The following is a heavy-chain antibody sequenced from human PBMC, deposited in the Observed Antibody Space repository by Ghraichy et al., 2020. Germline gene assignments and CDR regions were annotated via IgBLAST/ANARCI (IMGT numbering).Heavy chain of an antibody. CDR2: INAGNGNT. J-gene: IGHJ4*02. D-gene: IGHD2-2*01. CDR1: GYTFTSYA. CDR3: ARGNCTSSSCYAPDF. Sequence: ASVKVSCKTSGYTFTSYAMHWVRQAPGQRLEWMGWINAGNGNTKYSEEFQGRVTITRDTSANTAYMELSSLRSEDTALYYCARGNCTSSSCYAPDFWGQGTQVTVSS. V-gene: IGHV1-3*01.